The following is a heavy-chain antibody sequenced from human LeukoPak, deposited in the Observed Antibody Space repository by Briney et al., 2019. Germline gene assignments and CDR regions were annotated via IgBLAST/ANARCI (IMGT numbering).Heavy chain of an antibody. V-gene: IGHV5-51*01. J-gene: IGHJ4*02. CDR2: IYPGDSDV. CDR3: ARHYYYGSGSYPGY. Sequence: GESLKISCKGSGYNFTKYWIGWVRQMPGKGLEWMAIIYPGDSDVRYSPSFQGQVTISVAKSISTAFLQRSSLKASDTAMYYCARHYYYGSGSYPGYWGQGTLVTVSS. D-gene: IGHD3-10*01. CDR1: GYNFTKYW.